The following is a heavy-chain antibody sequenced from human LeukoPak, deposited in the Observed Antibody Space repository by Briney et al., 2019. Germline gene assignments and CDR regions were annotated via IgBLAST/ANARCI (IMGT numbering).Heavy chain of an antibody. CDR1: GFTFSSYA. CDR2: ISNSGGGT. V-gene: IGHV3-23*01. Sequence: GGSLRLSCAASGFTFSSYAMNWVRQAPGKGLEWVSGISNSGGGTYYADSVKGRFTISRDNSKNTLYLQMNSLRVEDTAVYYCAKGDYDILTGYPNVDYWGQGTLVTVSS. CDR3: AKGDYDILTGYPNVDY. J-gene: IGHJ4*02. D-gene: IGHD3-9*01.